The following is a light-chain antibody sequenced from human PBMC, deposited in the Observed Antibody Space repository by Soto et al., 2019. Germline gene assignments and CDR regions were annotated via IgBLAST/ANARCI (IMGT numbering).Light chain of an antibody. J-gene: IGKJ2*01. V-gene: IGKV1-5*03. CDR3: QQYSSYPHT. Sequence: DIQMTQSPSTLSASVGDRVTITCRASQSINMWLAWYQQKPGKAPKLLIYKASFLESGVPSRLSGSGSGTDFTLTSRSLQPDDSATYYCQQYSSYPHTFGQGTKLAIK. CDR1: QSINMW. CDR2: KAS.